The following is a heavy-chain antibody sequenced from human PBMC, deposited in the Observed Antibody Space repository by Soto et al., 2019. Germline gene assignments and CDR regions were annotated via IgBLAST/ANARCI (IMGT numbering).Heavy chain of an antibody. Sequence: GGSLRLSCVASGFTLTNNGMHWVRQAPGQGLEWVAVISSDGSSKYYGDSVRGRFTISRDNSKNMLFLQLNSLRDEDTAVYYCAKEYGTTWIDHWGQGTLVTVSS. CDR2: ISSDGSSK. V-gene: IGHV3-30*18. CDR1: GFTLTNNG. J-gene: IGHJ4*02. CDR3: AKEYGTTWIDH. D-gene: IGHD4-17*01.